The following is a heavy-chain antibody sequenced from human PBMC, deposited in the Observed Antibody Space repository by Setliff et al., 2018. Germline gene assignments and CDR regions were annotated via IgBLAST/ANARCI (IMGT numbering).Heavy chain of an antibody. CDR1: GGSLSSYNY. D-gene: IGHD3-3*01. CDR2: IYTDGST. Sequence: PSETLSLTCTVSGGSLSSYNYWSWIRQPAGKGLEWVGQIYTDGSTNYNPSLKRRVTISVDKSKNQFSLKLSSVTAADTAVYYCARVSGFSYMDVWGKGTTVTVSS. V-gene: IGHV4-61*09. J-gene: IGHJ6*03. CDR3: ARVSGFSYMDV.